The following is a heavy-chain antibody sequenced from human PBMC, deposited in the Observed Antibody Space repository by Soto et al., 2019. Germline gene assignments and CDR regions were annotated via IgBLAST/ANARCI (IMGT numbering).Heavy chain of an antibody. V-gene: IGHV3-NL1*01. Sequence: THYADSVKGRFTISRDSSKNTVSLEMTSLRAEDTAVYYCAKGGRQWLVTSYFNYWGQGALVTVSS. CDR3: AKGGRQWLVTSYFNY. CDR2: T. J-gene: IGHJ4*02. D-gene: IGHD6-19*01.